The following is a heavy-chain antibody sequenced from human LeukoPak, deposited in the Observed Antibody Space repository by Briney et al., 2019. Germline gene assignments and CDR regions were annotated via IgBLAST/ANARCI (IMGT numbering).Heavy chain of an antibody. J-gene: IGHJ4*02. CDR2: ISGNGGNT. D-gene: IGHD3-22*01. CDR3: ARDHYYDSGAYDAPGGY. V-gene: IGHV3-64*01. Sequence: GGSLRLSCAASGFIFSTYAMHWVRQAPGKGLEYVSSISGNGGNTYYANSVKGRFTISRDNSKNTLYLQMGSLRTEDMAVYYCARDHYYDSGAYDAPGGYWGQGTLATVSS. CDR1: GFIFSTYA.